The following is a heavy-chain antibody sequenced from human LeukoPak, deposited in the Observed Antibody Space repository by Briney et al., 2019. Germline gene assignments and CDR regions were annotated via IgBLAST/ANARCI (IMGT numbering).Heavy chain of an antibody. V-gene: IGHV4-59*01. J-gene: IGHJ4*02. D-gene: IGHD6-13*01. Sequence: PSETLSLTCTVSGGSISSYYWSWTRQPPGKGLEWIGYIYYSGSTNYNPSLKSRVTISVDTSKNQFSLKLSSVTAADTAVYYCARVRRAAAGPFDYWGQGTLVTVSS. CDR3: ARVRRAAAGPFDY. CDR2: IYYSGST. CDR1: GGSISSYY.